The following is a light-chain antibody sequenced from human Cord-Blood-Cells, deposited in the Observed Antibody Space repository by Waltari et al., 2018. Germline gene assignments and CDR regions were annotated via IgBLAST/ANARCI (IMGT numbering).Light chain of an antibody. CDR2: EGS. CDR3: CSYAGSSTLV. CDR1: SRDVGSYNL. J-gene: IGLJ3*02. V-gene: IGLV2-23*01. Sequence: SALTQPASVPGSPGQSITISCTGPSRDVGSYNLVSWYQQHPGKAPKLMIYEGSKRPSGVSNRFSGSKSGNTASLTISGLQAEDEADYYCCSYAGSSTLVFGGGTKLTVL.